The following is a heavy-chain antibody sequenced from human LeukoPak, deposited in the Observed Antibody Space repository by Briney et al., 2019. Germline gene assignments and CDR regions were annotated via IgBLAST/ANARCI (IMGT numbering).Heavy chain of an antibody. CDR1: GLDLRNNG. Sequence: GGSLTLSCAVSGLDLRNNGMLCVRQAPGKGLEWVADISEDGSSEHYADSVKGRFTISRDISENTLYLQMDSLRAEDTAVYYCAHWGGSKTYNYFDYWGQRTLVTVSS. V-gene: IGHV3-30*03. CDR2: ISEDGSSE. D-gene: IGHD7-27*01. J-gene: IGHJ4*02. CDR3: AHWGGSKTYNYFDY.